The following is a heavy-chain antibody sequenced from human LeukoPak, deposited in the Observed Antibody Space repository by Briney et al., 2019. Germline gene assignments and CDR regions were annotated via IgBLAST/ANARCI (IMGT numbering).Heavy chain of an antibody. CDR3: ARDQFEGATTFDY. V-gene: IGHV1-18*03. CDR2: ISAYNGNT. Sequence: ASVKVSCKASGYTFSKYGISWVRQAPGQGLEWMGWISAYNGNTNYVQKLQGRVTMTTDTSTSTAYMELRSLRSDDMAVYYCARDQFEGATTFDYWGQGTLVTVSS. D-gene: IGHD1-26*01. J-gene: IGHJ4*02. CDR1: GYTFSKYG.